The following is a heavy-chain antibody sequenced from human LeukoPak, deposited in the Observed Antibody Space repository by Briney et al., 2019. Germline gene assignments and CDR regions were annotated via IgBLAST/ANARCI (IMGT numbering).Heavy chain of an antibody. D-gene: IGHD6-19*01. J-gene: IGHJ4*02. CDR3: ARRDSSAWYPGSFGY. CDR2: IYFTGST. V-gene: IGHV4-39*01. Sequence: SETLSLTCSVSGDSISSTNYYRAWIRQPPGKGLEWIGSIYFTGSTYYNPSLKSRVTMSVDTSKNQFSLRLNSMTAADTAMYYCARRDSSAWYPGSFGYWGQGTLVTVSS. CDR1: GDSISSTNYY.